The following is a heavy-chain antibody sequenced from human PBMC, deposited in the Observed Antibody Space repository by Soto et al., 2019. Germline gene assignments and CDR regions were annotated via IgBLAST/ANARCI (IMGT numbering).Heavy chain of an antibody. V-gene: IGHV1-69*09. CDR1: GGTFVRHV. CDR3: ATPACAATWCSPSHNLDH. J-gene: IGHJ4*02. Sequence: QVQLVQSGAEVKKPESSVKVSCKTSGGTFVRHVISWVRQAPGQGPEWMGKINPLSGIPNYPPKFQDKVTFTADTDSSTAYMELSSLRSDDTAVYYCATPACAATWCSPSHNLDHWGQGTLVTVSS. D-gene: IGHD2-2*01. CDR2: INPLSGIP.